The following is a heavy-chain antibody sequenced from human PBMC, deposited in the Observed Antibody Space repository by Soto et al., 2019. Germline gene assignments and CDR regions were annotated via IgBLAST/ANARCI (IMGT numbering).Heavy chain of an antibody. J-gene: IGHJ4*02. Sequence: EVQLLESGGGLVQPGGSLRLSCAASGFTFSSYAMSWVRQAPGKGLEWVSAISGSGGSTYYAYSVKGRFTISRDKSKNTLYLQMNSLRAEDTAVYYCAKERNGGVVVVVAATASFYCWGQGSLVTASS. CDR1: GFTFSSYA. CDR2: ISGSGGST. CDR3: AKERNGGVVVVVAATASFYC. D-gene: IGHD2-15*01. V-gene: IGHV3-23*01.